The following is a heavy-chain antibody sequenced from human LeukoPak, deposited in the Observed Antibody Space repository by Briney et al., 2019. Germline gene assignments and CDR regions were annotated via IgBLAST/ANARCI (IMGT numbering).Heavy chain of an antibody. D-gene: IGHD3-9*01. CDR2: INTNTGNP. V-gene: IGHV7-4-1*02. J-gene: IGHJ6*02. CDR3: ATNFDNYGMDV. CDR1: GYTFTSYA. Sequence: ASVKVSCRASGYTFTSYAMNWVRQAPGQGLEWMGWINTNTGNPTYAQGFTGRFVFSLDTSVSTAYLQISSLKAEDTAVYYCATNFDNYGMDVWGQGTTVTVSS.